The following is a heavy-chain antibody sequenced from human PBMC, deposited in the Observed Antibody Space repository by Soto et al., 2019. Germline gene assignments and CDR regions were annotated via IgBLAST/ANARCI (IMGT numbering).Heavy chain of an antibody. V-gene: IGHV5-51*01. D-gene: IGHD6-13*01. J-gene: IGHJ6*02. CDR2: IYPGDSDT. Sequence: GESQKISCKGSGYSFTSYWIGWVRQMPGKGLESMGIIYPGDSDTRYSPSFQGQVTISADKSISTAYLQWSSLKASDTAMYYCARTAAAGKYYYGMDVWGQGTTVTVSS. CDR1: GYSFTSYW. CDR3: ARTAAAGKYYYGMDV.